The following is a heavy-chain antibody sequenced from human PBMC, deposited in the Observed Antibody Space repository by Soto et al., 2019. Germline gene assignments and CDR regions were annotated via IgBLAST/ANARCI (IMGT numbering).Heavy chain of an antibody. CDR2: IRNEDYGGRT. D-gene: IGHD5-12*01. J-gene: IGHJ3*02. CDR1: GFTFGDDA. Sequence: DVQLVESGGGLVKPGRSLRLSCTGSGFTFGDDAMSWFRQAPGKGLEWVGFIRNEDYGGRTEYAASVKGRFTISRDDSKSIAYLHMESLKTEDTAVYYCARSGGYDWGVIDGFDIWGRGTRVTVSS. V-gene: IGHV3-49*05. CDR3: ARSGGYDWGVIDGFDI.